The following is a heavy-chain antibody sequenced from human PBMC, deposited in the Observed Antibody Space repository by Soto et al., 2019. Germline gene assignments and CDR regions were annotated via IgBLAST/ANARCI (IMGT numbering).Heavy chain of an antibody. V-gene: IGHV3-53*01. Sequence: PXASLRLSCAASGFTFSSNYMSWVRQAPGKGLEWVSVIYSGGSTYYADSVKGRFTISRDNSKNTLYPQMNSLRAEDTAVYYCARDGDYYGSGESYWGQGTLVTVSS. J-gene: IGHJ4*02. D-gene: IGHD3-10*01. CDR1: GFTFSSNY. CDR2: IYSGGST. CDR3: ARDGDYYGSGESY.